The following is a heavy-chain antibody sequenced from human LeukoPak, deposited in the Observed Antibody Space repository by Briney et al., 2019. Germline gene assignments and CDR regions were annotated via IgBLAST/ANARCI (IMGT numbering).Heavy chain of an antibody. Sequence: SWVRQPPGKGLEWIGYIYYSGSTYYNPSLKSRVTISVDTSKNQFSLKLSSVTAADTAVYYCAGGDSSDAFDIWGQGTMVTVSS. V-gene: IGHV4-30-4*08. CDR3: AGGDSSDAFDI. J-gene: IGHJ3*02. CDR2: IYYSGST. D-gene: IGHD3-22*01.